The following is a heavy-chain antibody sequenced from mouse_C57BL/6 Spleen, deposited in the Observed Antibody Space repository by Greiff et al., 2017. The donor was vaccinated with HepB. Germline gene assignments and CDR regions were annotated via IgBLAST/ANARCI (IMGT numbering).Heavy chain of an antibody. V-gene: IGHV1-53*01. CDR3: ARERYRDYAMDY. CDR1: GYTFTSYW. J-gene: IGHJ4*01. D-gene: IGHD2-14*01. Sequence: QVQLQQPGTELVKPGASVKLSCKASGYTFTSYWMHWVKQRTGQGLEWIGNINPSNGGTNYNEKFKGKATLTVDKSSSTAYMQLSSLTSEDSAVYYGARERYRDYAMDYWGQGTSVTVSS. CDR2: INPSNGGT.